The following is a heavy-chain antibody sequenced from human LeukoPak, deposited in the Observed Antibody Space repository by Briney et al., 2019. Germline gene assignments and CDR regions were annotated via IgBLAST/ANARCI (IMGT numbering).Heavy chain of an antibody. CDR3: ARRAGSYSHSYDY. V-gene: IGHV3-53*01. CDR2: IYSGGST. CDR1: ELTLSDNY. D-gene: IGHD2-15*01. Sequence: PGGSLRLSCAASELTLSDNYMSWIRQAPGRGLEWVSFIYSGGSTYYADSVRGRFIISRDTSKSTLYLQMNSLRAEDTAIYYCARRAGSYSHSYDYWGQGTLVTVSS. J-gene: IGHJ4*02.